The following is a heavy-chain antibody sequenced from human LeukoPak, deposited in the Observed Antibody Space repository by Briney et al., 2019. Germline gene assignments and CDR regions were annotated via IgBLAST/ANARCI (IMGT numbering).Heavy chain of an antibody. Sequence: PSETLSLTCGVSGYSISSGYYWGWIQQSPGKGLEWIATIFHSGSIYYNPSLKSRVTLSVDTSKNQFTLKLNSVTAADTAVYYCARMGVSYYYDSSTYYPAAFDVWGQGTMVSVSS. CDR3: ARMGVSYYYDSSTYYPAAFDV. CDR1: GYSISSGYY. V-gene: IGHV4-38-2*01. J-gene: IGHJ3*01. CDR2: IFHSGSI. D-gene: IGHD3-22*01.